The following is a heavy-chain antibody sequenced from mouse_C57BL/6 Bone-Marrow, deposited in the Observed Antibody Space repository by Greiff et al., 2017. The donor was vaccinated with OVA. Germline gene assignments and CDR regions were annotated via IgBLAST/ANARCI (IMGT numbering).Heavy chain of an antibody. CDR2: IHPNSGST. CDR1: GHTFTSYW. CDR3: ARRGYGNSFDY. V-gene: IGHV1-64*01. J-gene: IGHJ2*01. D-gene: IGHD2-1*01. Sequence: QVQLQQPGAELVKPGASVKLSCKASGHTFTSYWMHWVKQRPGQGLEWIGMIHPNSGSTNYNEKFKSKATLTVDKSSSTAYMQLSSLTSEDSAVYYCARRGYGNSFDYWGQGTTLTVSS.